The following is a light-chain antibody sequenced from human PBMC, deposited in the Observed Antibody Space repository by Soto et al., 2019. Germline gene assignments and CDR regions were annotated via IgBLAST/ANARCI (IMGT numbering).Light chain of an antibody. CDR1: QTINSW. Sequence: DIPMTQSPSTLSASVGDRVTITCRASQTINSWLAWYQQKPGKAPKLLIYKASYLQSWVPSTFSGSGSGTEFTLTVSSLQPDNFAPYYCQQYKSYSSWTFGQGTKVEMK. CDR3: QQYKSYSSWT. V-gene: IGKV1-5*03. J-gene: IGKJ1*01. CDR2: KAS.